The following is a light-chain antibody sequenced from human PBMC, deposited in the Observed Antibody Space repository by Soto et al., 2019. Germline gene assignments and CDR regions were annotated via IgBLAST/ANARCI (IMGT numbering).Light chain of an antibody. CDR1: SSDVGGYNS. V-gene: IGLV2-14*01. J-gene: IGLJ1*01. CDR3: TSYTSSSTTV. Sequence: QSVLTQPASVSGSPGQSITISCTGTSSDVGGYNSVSWYRQYPGKAPKLIIFDVTDRPSGISTRFSGSKSSNTASLTISGLQAEDEAVVYCTSYTSSSTTVFGTWTKLTVL. CDR2: DVT.